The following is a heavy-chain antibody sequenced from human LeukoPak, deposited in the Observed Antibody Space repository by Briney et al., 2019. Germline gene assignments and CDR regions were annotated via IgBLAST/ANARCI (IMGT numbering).Heavy chain of an antibody. D-gene: IGHD2-2*01. CDR1: GGSLSSSSYY. V-gene: IGHV4-30-2*01. Sequence: PSQTLSLTCTVSGGSLSSSSYYWGWIRQPPGKGLEWIGYIYHSGSTYYNPSLKSRVTISVDRSKNQFSLKLSSVTAADTAVYYCARDRGRYCSSTSCRDAFDIWGQGTMVTVSS. CDR2: IYHSGST. CDR3: ARDRGRYCSSTSCRDAFDI. J-gene: IGHJ3*02.